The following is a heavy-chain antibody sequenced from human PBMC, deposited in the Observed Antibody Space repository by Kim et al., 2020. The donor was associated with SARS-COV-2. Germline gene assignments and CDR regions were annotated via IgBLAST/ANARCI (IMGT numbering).Heavy chain of an antibody. Sequence: GGSLRLSCSASGFTFNTHAMPWVRQAPGRGLEWVATVTGESDATIYADSVRGRFIVSRDNDRNFLFLHMSGLRVDDTATYFCSTSPFLRGPLLACNSFD. V-gene: IGHV3-23*01. CDR3: STSPFLRGPLLACNSFD. CDR1: GFTFNTHA. D-gene: IGHD3-10*01. CDR2: VTGESDAT. J-gene: IGHJ3*01.